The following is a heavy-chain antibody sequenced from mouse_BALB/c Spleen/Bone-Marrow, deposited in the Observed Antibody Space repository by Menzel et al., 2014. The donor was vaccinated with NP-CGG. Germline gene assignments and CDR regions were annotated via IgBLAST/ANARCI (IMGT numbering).Heavy chain of an antibody. D-gene: IGHD3-1*01. CDR3: TRGQLGLPSMDY. Sequence: LQQSGSELVRPGASVKLSCKAPGYTFTSYWMHWVKQRPGQGLEWIGNIYPGSGSTNYDEKFKSKATLTVDTSSSTAYMQLSSLTSEDSAVYYCTRGQLGLPSMDYWGQGTSVTVSS. CDR1: GYTFTSYW. V-gene: IGHV1S22*01. CDR2: IYPGSGST. J-gene: IGHJ4*01.